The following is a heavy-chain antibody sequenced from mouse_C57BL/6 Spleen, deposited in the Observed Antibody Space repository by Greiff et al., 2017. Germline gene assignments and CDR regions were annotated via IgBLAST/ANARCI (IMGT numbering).Heavy chain of an antibody. CDR2: IRSKSNNYAT. CDR3: VRHVGNDYAMDY. J-gene: IGHJ4*01. Sequence: EVMLVESGGGLVQPKGSLKLSCAASGFSFNTYAMNWVRQAPGKGLEWVARIRSKSNNYATYYADSVKDRFTISRDDSESMLYLQMNNLKTEDTAMYYCVRHVGNDYAMDYWGQGTSVTVSS. V-gene: IGHV10-1*01. D-gene: IGHD2-1*01. CDR1: GFSFNTYA.